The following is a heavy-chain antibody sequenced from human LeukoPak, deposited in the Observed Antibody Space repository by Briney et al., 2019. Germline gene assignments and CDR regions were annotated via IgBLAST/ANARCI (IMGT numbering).Heavy chain of an antibody. J-gene: IGHJ4*02. CDR2: ISFDGNKK. Sequence: GGSLRLSCEASGFTFSSYAMYWVRQALGKGLEWVAVISFDGNKKVYADSVKGRFTISRDDPKNTVYLQMNNQRVEDTAVYYCAREGEIVNTGYFEYWGQGTLVTVSS. V-gene: IGHV3-30-3*01. D-gene: IGHD1-1*01. CDR1: GFTFSSYA. CDR3: AREGEIVNTGYFEY.